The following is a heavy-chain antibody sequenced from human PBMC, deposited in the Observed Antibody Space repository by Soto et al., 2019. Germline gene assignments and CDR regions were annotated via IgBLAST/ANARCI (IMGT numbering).Heavy chain of an antibody. D-gene: IGHD3-3*01. CDR2: INHSGST. J-gene: IGHJ6*02. V-gene: IGHV4-34*01. CDR3: ASNYDFWSGHYGMDV. CDR1: GGSFSGYY. Sequence: SETLSLTCAVYGGSFSGYYRSWVRQPPGKGLEWIGEINHSGSTNYNPSLKSRVTISVDTAKNQFSLKLSSVTAADTAVYYCASNYDFWSGHYGMDVWGQGTTVTVSS.